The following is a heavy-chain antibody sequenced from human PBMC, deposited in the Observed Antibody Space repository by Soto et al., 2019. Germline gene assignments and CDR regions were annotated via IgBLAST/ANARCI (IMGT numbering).Heavy chain of an antibody. CDR1: GYTFSSYY. J-gene: IGHJ3*02. D-gene: IGHD3-3*01. CDR2: INPSGGST. V-gene: IGHV1-46*01. Sequence: ASVKVSCKASGYTFSSYYMHWVRQAPGQGLEWMGIINPSGGSTSYAQKFQGRVTMTRDTSTSTVYMELSSLRSEDTAVYYCARAFDFWSGYLYAFDIWGKGTMVTVSS. CDR3: ARAFDFWSGYLYAFDI.